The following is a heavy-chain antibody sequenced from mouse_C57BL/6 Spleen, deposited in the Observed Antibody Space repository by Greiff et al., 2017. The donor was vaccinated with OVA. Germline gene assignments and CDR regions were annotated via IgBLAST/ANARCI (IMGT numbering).Heavy chain of an antibody. J-gene: IGHJ2*01. V-gene: IGHV1-15*01. Sequence: QVQLKESGAELVRPGASVTLSCKASGYTFTDYEMHWVKQTPVHGLEWIGAIDPETGGTAYNQKFKGKAILTADKSSSTAYMELRSLTSEDSAVYYCTRGDLTGTRSFDYWGQGTTLTVSS. CDR1: GYTFTDYE. CDR2: IDPETGGT. CDR3: TRGDLTGTRSFDY. D-gene: IGHD4-1*01.